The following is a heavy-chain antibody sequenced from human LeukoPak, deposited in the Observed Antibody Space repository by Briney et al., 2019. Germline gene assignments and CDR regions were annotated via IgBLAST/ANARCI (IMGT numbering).Heavy chain of an antibody. D-gene: IGHD2-21*02. CDR1: GGSFSGYY. CDR2: INHSGST. J-gene: IGHJ4*02. CDR3: ARQNCGGDCYSPYYFDY. Sequence: SETLSLTCAVYGGSFSGYYWSWIRQPPGKGLEWIGEINHSGSTNYNPSLKSRVTISVDTSKNPFSLKLSSVTAADTAVYYCARQNCGGDCYSPYYFDYWGQGTLVTVSS. V-gene: IGHV4-34*01.